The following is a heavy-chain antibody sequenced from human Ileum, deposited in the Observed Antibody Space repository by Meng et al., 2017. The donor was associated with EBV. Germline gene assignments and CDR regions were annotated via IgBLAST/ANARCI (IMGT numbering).Heavy chain of an antibody. CDR2: TYRRSRWYY. J-gene: IGHJ5*02. V-gene: IGHV6-1*01. CDR1: WESVSSDKTA. CDR3: ATSRIAKFDR. Sequence: QLQEVGPGPVQPSQILSLLFGSSWESVSSDKTAWNWIRQSPSRGLEWLGRTYRRSRWYYDYALSVKSRINISPDTSKNHVSLQLNSVTDEDTGIYYCATSRIAKFDRWGQGTLVTASS.